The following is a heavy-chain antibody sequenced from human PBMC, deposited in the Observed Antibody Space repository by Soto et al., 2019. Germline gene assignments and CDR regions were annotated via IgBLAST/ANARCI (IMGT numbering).Heavy chain of an antibody. CDR1: GGSISRSTYN. Sequence: QLQLQESGPGLVKPSETLSLTCSVSGGSISRSTYNWGWIRQPPGKGLEWIGSFYYSGSTYYNPSLKSRVTISVDTSQNQFSLKLSSMTAADTAVYYCAKIPFVNYYFYMDVWGKGATVTVSS. CDR2: FYYSGST. J-gene: IGHJ6*03. V-gene: IGHV4-39*01. D-gene: IGHD2-2*02. CDR3: AKIPFVNYYFYMDV.